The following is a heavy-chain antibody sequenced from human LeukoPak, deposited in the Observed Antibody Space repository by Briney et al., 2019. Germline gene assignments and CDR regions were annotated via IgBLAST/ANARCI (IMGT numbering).Heavy chain of an antibody. CDR1: GGSISSYY. Sequence: PSETLSLTCTVSGGSISSYYWSWIRQPPGKGLEWIGYIYYSGSTNYNPSLKSRVTISVDTSKNQFSLKLSSVTAADTAVYYCASPGRSPSGSYLSWGQGTLVTVSS. D-gene: IGHD1-26*01. CDR3: ASPGRSPSGSYLS. V-gene: IGHV4-59*08. CDR2: IYYSGST. J-gene: IGHJ4*02.